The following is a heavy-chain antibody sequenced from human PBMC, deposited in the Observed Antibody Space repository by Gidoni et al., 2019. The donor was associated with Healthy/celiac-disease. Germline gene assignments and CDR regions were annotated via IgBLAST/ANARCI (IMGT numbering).Heavy chain of an antibody. V-gene: IGHV4-39*01. J-gene: IGHJ4*02. CDR1: GGSISSSSYY. CDR2: IYYSGST. CDR3: ARHGGGRAMIVVVIDY. Sequence: QLQLQESGPGLVKPSETLSLTCTVSGGSISSSSYYWGWIRQPPGKGLEWIGSIYYSGSTYYNPSLKSRVTISVDTSKNQFSLKLSSVTAADTAVYYCARHGGGRAMIVVVIDYWGQGTLVTVSS. D-gene: IGHD3-22*01.